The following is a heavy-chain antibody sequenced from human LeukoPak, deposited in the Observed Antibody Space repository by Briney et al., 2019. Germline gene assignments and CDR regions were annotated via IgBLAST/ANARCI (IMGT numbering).Heavy chain of an antibody. CDR2: ITGSGGNT. V-gene: IGHV3-23*01. Sequence: GGSLRLSCAASGFTFSSFAMTWVRQAPGKGLEWVSVITGSGGNTYYADSVKGRFTISKDNSKNTVYLQMSSLRVDDTAVYYCAKAASSSWPSYYYGMDVWGQGTTVTVSS. CDR1: GFTFSSFA. J-gene: IGHJ6*02. D-gene: IGHD6-13*01. CDR3: AKAASSSWPSYYYGMDV.